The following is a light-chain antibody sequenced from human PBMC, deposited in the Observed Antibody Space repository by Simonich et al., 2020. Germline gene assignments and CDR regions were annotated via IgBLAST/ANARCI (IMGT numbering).Light chain of an antibody. Sequence: EIVMKQSPSTLSVSPGERATRSCRASQRVSSNIAWYQLKPGQAPRLLIYGASPRATGIPARFSGSGSGTDFTLTISSLQAEDVAVYYCQQYYSTPYTFGQGTKLEIK. CDR1: QRVSSN. CDR2: GAS. J-gene: IGKJ2*01. CDR3: QQYYSTPYT. V-gene: IGKV3-15*01.